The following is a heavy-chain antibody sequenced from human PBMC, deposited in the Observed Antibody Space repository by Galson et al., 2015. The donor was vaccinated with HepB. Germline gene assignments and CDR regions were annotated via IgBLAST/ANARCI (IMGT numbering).Heavy chain of an antibody. V-gene: IGHV1-18*01. J-gene: IGHJ6*02. CDR2: VSGYDGSA. D-gene: IGHD1-7*01. CDR1: GYDFNKYG. CDR3: ARDSRLELQLNNYYSYGMDV. Sequence: SVKVSCKASGYDFNKYGLSWVRQAPGQRLEWMGWVSGYDGSANYAPKFQGRVTMTTQTSTGTTFMDMGSLRSGDTAVYFCARDSRLELQLNNYYSYGMDVWGQGTAVVVS.